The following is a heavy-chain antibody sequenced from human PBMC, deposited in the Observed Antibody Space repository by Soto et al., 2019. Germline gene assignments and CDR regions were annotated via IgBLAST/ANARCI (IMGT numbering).Heavy chain of an antibody. D-gene: IGHD6-19*01. CDR2: TIPMFATA. V-gene: IGHV1-69*01. J-gene: IGHJ4*02. CDR3: ARGLFGQQWLVGFDT. CDR1: GGSFSNYI. Sequence: QVHLVQSGAEVKKPGSSVKVSCKASGGSFSNYIFAWVRQAPGQGLEWMGGTIPMFATAQYAQKLQGRVTITADESTSTVYMDLPSLTSADTAVYYCARGLFGQQWLVGFDTWGQGTLVTVSS.